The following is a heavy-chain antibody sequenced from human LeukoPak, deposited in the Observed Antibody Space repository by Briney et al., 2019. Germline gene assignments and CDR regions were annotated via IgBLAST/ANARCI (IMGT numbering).Heavy chain of an antibody. D-gene: IGHD3-10*01. V-gene: IGHV4-30-4*07. CDR3: ARVPLYYGSGTIDY. J-gene: IGHJ4*02. CDR2: IYYSGST. CDR1: GSSISSGGYS. Sequence: PSETLSLTCAVSGSSISSGGYSWSWIRQPPGKGLEWIGYIYYSGSTYYNTSLKSRVTISVDTSKNQFSLKLSSVTAADTAVYYCARVPLYYGSGTIDYWGQGTLVTVSS.